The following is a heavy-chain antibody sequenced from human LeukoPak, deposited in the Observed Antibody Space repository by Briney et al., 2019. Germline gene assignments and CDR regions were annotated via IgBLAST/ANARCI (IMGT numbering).Heavy chain of an antibody. D-gene: IGHD2-2*02. V-gene: IGHV3-53*05. J-gene: IGHJ4*02. CDR1: GFSVGTNY. CDR3: AKDRSGMAYHFDF. Sequence: GGSLRLSCAASGFSVGTNYMTWVRQAPGKGLEWVSMIYAGGNTYYRDSVKGRFTISRDNSKNTLYLQMDSLRAEDTAVYYCAKDRSGMAYHFDFWGQGTLVTVSP. CDR2: IYAGGNT.